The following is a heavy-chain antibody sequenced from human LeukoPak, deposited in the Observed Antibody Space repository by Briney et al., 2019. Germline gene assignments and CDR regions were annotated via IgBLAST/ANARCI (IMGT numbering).Heavy chain of an antibody. V-gene: IGHV1-69*04. CDR3: ARDLGDFWSGYSDYYYGMDV. Sequence: ASVTVSCKASGGTFSSYAISWVRQAPGQGLEWMGRIIPILGIANYAQKFQGRVTITADKSTSTAYMELSSLRSEDTAVYYCARDLGDFWSGYSDYYYGMDVWGQGTTVTVSS. D-gene: IGHD3-3*01. CDR2: IIPILGIA. J-gene: IGHJ6*02. CDR1: GGTFSSYA.